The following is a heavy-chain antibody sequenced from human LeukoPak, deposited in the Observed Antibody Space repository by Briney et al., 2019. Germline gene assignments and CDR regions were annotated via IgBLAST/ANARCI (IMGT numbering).Heavy chain of an antibody. V-gene: IGHV1-2*06. D-gene: IGHD3-10*01. CDR1: GYTFTGYY. CDR2: INPNSGGT. Sequence: GASVKVSCKASGYTFTGYYMHWVRQAPGQGLEWMGRINPNSGGTNYAQKFQGRVTMTRDTSISTAYMELSRLRSDDTAVYYCASRPNRGTDDYYYYYYMDVWGKGTTVTVSS. CDR3: ASRPNRGTDDYYYYYYMDV. J-gene: IGHJ6*03.